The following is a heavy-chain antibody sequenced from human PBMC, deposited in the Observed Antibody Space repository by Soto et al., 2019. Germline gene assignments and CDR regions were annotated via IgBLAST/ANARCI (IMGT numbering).Heavy chain of an antibody. D-gene: IGHD2-15*01. V-gene: IGHV3-49*04. CDR2: IRSKAYGGTT. Sequence: PGGSLRLSCTGSGFTFGDYAMSWVRRAPGKGLEWVGFIRSKAYGGTTEWAASVRGRFTFSRDDSKRIAYLQMNSLKTEDTGVYWCNRGTRTYAMDVWGQGTTVTVS. CDR3: NRGTRTYAMDV. CDR1: GFTFGDYA. J-gene: IGHJ6*02.